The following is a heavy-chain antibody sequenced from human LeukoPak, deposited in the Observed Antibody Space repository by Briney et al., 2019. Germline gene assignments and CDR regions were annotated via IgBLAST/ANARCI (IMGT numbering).Heavy chain of an antibody. J-gene: IGHJ6*02. CDR3: ARLFSRGWEYHFGLDV. V-gene: IGHV4-39*01. Sequence: KPSETLSLTCTVSGGSISTDASYWAWIRQPPGKGLEWIGSIYYSGSTYYSSFLKSRVTLSVDTSKNQFSLKMSSVTAADTAVFYCARLFSRGWEYHFGLDVWGQGTTVTVS. D-gene: IGHD6-19*01. CDR1: GGSISTDASY. CDR2: IYYSGST.